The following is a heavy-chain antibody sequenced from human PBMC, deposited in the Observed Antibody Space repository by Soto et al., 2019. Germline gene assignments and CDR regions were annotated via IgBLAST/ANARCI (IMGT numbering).Heavy chain of an antibody. V-gene: IGHV4-30-4*01. Sequence: PSETLSLTCTVSGGSISSGDYYWSWIRQPPGKGLEWIGYIYYSGSTYYNPSLKSRVTISVDTSKNQFSLKLSSVTAADTAVYYCARVTRVVVIINGWGQGTLVTVSS. CDR3: ARVTRVVVIING. CDR2: IYYSGST. J-gene: IGHJ4*02. CDR1: GGSISSGDYY. D-gene: IGHD3-22*01.